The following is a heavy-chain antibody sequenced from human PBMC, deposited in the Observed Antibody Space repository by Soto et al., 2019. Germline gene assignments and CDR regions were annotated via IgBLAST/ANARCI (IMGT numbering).Heavy chain of an antibody. Sequence: SVKVSCKASGGTFSSYAISWVRQAPGQGLEWMGGIIPIFGTANYAQKFQGRVTITADESTSTAYMELSSLRSEDTAVYYCARAGLEYSYGYDYWGQGTLVTVSS. CDR2: IIPIFGTA. V-gene: IGHV1-69*13. D-gene: IGHD5-18*01. CDR1: GGTFSSYA. J-gene: IGHJ4*02. CDR3: ARAGLEYSYGYDY.